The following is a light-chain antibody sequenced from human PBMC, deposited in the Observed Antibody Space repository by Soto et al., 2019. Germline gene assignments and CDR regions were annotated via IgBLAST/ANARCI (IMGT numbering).Light chain of an antibody. Sequence: DIQMTQSPSDRSASAGGGVKITCLANHVISNFLAWFQQTPGKVPERLIYAASSLQSGVPSRFGGSGSGTEFTLTISSLQPEDFATYYCLQHYRYPWTFGQGTKVDIK. CDR1: HVISNF. V-gene: IGKV1-17*03. J-gene: IGKJ1*01. CDR3: LQHYRYPWT. CDR2: AAS.